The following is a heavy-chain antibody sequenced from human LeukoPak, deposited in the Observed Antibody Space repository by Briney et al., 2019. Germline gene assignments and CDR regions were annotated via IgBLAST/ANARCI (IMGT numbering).Heavy chain of an antibody. D-gene: IGHD6-19*01. CDR2: INHSGST. V-gene: IGHV4-34*01. CDR1: GGSFSGYY. CDR3: ASSRRGTYSGWPH. J-gene: IGHJ4*02. Sequence: PSETLSLTCAVYGGSFSGYYWSWIRQPPGKGLERIGEINHSGSTNYNPSLKSRVTISVDTSKNQFSLKLSSVTAADTAVYYCASSRRGTYSGWPHWGQGTLVTVSS.